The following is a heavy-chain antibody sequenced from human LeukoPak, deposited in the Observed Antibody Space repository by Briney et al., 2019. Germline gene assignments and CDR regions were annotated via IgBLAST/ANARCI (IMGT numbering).Heavy chain of an antibody. Sequence: GGSLRLSCAASGFTFSNYWMNWVHQAPGKGLEWVAIINKDGSEQYYVDSVKGRFTISRDNAQNSLYLQMDSLRAEDTAVYYCARAAKGRQLGAFDIWGQGTVVTVS. J-gene: IGHJ3*02. CDR1: GFTFSNYW. D-gene: IGHD5-24*01. CDR2: INKDGSEQ. CDR3: ARAAKGRQLGAFDI. V-gene: IGHV3-7*05.